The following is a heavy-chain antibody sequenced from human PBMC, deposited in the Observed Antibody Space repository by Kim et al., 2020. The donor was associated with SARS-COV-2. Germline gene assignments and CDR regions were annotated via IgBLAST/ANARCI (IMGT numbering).Heavy chain of an antibody. CDR2: IIPIFGTA. CDR1: GGTFSSYA. V-gene: IGHV1-69*13. D-gene: IGHD3-22*01. Sequence: SVKVSCKASGGTFSSYAISWVRQAPGQGLEWMGGIIPIFGTANYAQKFQGRVTITADESTSTAYMELSSLRSEDTAVYYCARGALGYRVVITYHYFDYWGQGTLVTVSS. J-gene: IGHJ4*02. CDR3: ARGALGYRVVITYHYFDY.